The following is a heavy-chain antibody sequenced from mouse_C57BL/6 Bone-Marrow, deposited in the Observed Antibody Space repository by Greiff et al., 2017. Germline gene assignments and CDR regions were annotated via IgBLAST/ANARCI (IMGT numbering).Heavy chain of an antibody. CDR1: GYTFTSYW. Sequence: QVQLQQPGAELVRPGSSVKLSCKASGYTFTSYWMHWVKQRPIQGLEWIGNIDPSDSETHYNQKFKDKATLTVDKSSSTAYMQISSLTYEDSAVYYCAREGTVVAPFDYWGQGTTLTVSS. V-gene: IGHV1-52*01. CDR2: IDPSDSET. J-gene: IGHJ2*01. CDR3: AREGTVVAPFDY. D-gene: IGHD1-1*01.